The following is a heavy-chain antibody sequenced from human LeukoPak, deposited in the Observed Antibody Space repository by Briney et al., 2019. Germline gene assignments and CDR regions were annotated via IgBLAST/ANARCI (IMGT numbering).Heavy chain of an antibody. Sequence: GGSLRLSCAASGFTFSSYAMSWARQAPGKGLEWVSAISGSGGRTYYADSVKGRFTISRDNSKNTLYLQMNSLRAEDTAVYYCARRAGAYSHPYDYWGQGTLVTVSS. CDR3: ARRAGAYSHPYDY. D-gene: IGHD4/OR15-4a*01. J-gene: IGHJ4*02. CDR2: ISGSGGRT. V-gene: IGHV3-23*01. CDR1: GFTFSSYA.